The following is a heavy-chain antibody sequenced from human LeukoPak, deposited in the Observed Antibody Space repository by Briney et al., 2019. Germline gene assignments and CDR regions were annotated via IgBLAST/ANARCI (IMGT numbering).Heavy chain of an antibody. D-gene: IGHD3-22*01. CDR3: TRDRSYYDSSGRPDDAFDI. CDR1: GFTFGDYA. V-gene: IGHV3-49*04. J-gene: IGHJ3*02. CDR2: IKSKAYGETT. Sequence: SLRLSCTASGFTFGDYAMSWVRQAPGKGRNGVGFIKSKAYGETTEYAASVKGRFTISRDDSNSIAYLQMNSLKTEDTAVYYCTRDRSYYDSSGRPDDAFDIWGQGTMVTVSS.